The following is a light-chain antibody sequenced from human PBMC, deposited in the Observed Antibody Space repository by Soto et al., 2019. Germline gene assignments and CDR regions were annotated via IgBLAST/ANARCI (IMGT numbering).Light chain of an antibody. J-gene: IGKJ1*01. CDR3: LHYNSYSEA. CDR2: AAS. Sequence: AIQMTQSPSSLSASVGDRVTITCRASQGIRNNLDWYQQKPGKAPKLPINAASTLQGGVPSRFSGSGSGTDFTLTISSLQPEDFATYYCLHYNSYSEAFGQGTKVDIK. V-gene: IGKV1-6*02. CDR1: QGIRNN.